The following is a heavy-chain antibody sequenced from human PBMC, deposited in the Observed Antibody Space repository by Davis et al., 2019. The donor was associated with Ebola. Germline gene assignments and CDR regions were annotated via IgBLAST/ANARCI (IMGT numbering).Heavy chain of an antibody. CDR3: ARDRGRGSLTQYYFDY. Sequence: SETLSLTCTVSGGSISSSSYYWGWIRQPPGKGLEWIGSIYYSGSTYYNPSLKSRVTISVDTSKNQFSLKLSSVTAADTAVYYCARDRGRGSLTQYYFDYWGQGTLVTVSS. CDR1: GGSISSSSYY. D-gene: IGHD3-16*01. V-gene: IGHV4-39*07. CDR2: IYYSGST. J-gene: IGHJ4*02.